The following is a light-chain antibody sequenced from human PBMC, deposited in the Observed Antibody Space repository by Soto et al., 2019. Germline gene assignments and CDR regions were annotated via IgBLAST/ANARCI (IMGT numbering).Light chain of an antibody. CDR1: QGISSY. Sequence: DIQLTQSPSFLSSSVGDRVTITCRASQGISSYLAWYQQKPGKAPKLLIYAASTLQSGVPSRFSGSGSGTVFTLTISSLQPEDFATYYCKHLDSYSTFGQGTRLEIK. J-gene: IGKJ5*01. CDR2: AAS. CDR3: KHLDSYST. V-gene: IGKV1-9*01.